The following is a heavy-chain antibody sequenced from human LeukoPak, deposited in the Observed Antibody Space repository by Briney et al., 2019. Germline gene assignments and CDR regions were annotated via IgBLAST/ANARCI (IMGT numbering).Heavy chain of an antibody. Sequence: GASVKVSCKASGGTFSSYAISWVRQAPGQGLEWMGGIIPIFGTANYAQKFQGRVTITADESTSTAYMELSSLRSEDTAVYYCARGEGYSSGWYDTFDYWGQGTLVTVSS. J-gene: IGHJ4*02. CDR1: GGTFSSYA. D-gene: IGHD6-19*01. V-gene: IGHV1-69*13. CDR2: IIPIFGTA. CDR3: ARGEGYSSGWYDTFDY.